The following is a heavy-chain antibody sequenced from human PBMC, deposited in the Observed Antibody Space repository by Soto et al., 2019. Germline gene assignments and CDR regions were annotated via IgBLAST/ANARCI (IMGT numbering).Heavy chain of an antibody. CDR3: ARHQLGYCSSTSCYESYYYMDV. Sequence: SETLSLTCTVSGGSISSSSYYWGWIRQPPGKGLEWIGSIYYSGSTYYNPSLKSRVTISVDTSKNQFSLKLSSVTAADTAVYYCARHQLGYCSSTSCYESYYYMDVWGKGTTVTVSS. CDR2: IYYSGST. D-gene: IGHD2-2*01. CDR1: GGSISSSSYY. J-gene: IGHJ6*03. V-gene: IGHV4-39*01.